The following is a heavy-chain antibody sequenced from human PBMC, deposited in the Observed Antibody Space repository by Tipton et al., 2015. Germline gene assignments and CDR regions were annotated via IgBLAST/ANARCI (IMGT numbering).Heavy chain of an antibody. Sequence: TLSLTCTVSGGSVSSGSYYWSWIRQPPGKGLEWIGYIYYSGSTNYNPSLKSRVTISVDTSKNQFSLKLSSVTAADTAVYYCARDRPPDYWGQGTLVTVSS. CDR3: ARDRPPDY. D-gene: IGHD1-14*01. CDR2: IYYSGST. CDR1: GGSVSSGSYY. J-gene: IGHJ4*02. V-gene: IGHV4-61*01.